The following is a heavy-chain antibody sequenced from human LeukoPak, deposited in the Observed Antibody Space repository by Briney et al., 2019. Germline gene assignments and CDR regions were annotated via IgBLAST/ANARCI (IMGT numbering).Heavy chain of an antibody. CDR3: ARVQGKSMVKWSHVEPFDI. CDR1: GGSISSGGYY. D-gene: IGHD2-15*01. V-gene: IGHV4-30-2*01. Sequence: SETLSLTCTVSGGSISSGGYYWSWIRQPPGKGLEWIGYIYHSGSTYYNPSLKSRVTISVDRSKNQFSLKLSSVTAADTAVYYCARVQGKSMVKWSHVEPFDIWGQGTMVTVSS. CDR2: IYHSGST. J-gene: IGHJ3*02.